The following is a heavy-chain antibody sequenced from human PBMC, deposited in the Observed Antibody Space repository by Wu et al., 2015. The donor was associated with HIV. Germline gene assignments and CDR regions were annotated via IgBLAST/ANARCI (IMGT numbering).Heavy chain of an antibody. V-gene: IGHV1-2*02. CDR2: INPNSGGS. Sequence: QVQLMQSGAEVKKPGASVKVSCKTSGYSFTGNYIHWVRQAPGQGLEWMGWINPNSGGSKSPQKFQGRVTMTRDTSVSTVYLELTRLKFDDTAIYYCTKDYGIVGSTLPEYFQHWGQATLVHRL. CDR1: GYSFTGNY. D-gene: IGHD1-26*01. CDR3: TKDYGIVGSTLPEYFQH. J-gene: IGHJ1*01.